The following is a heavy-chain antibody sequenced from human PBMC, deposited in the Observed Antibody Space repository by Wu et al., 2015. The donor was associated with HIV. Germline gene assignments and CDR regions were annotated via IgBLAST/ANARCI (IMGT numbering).Heavy chain of an antibody. CDR2: IIPIFGTA. V-gene: IGHV1-69*13. D-gene: IGHD3-22*01. CDR3: ARAGRRSPSPVSSGDNPLPDFDY. J-gene: IGHJ4*02. Sequence: QVQLVQSGAEVKKPGSSVKVSCKASGGTFSSYAISWVRQAPGQGLEWMGRIIPIFGTANYAQKFQGRVTITADESTSTAYMELSSLRSEDTAVYYCARAGRRSPSPVSSGDNPLPDFDYWGQGNXGPPSP. CDR1: GGTFSSYA.